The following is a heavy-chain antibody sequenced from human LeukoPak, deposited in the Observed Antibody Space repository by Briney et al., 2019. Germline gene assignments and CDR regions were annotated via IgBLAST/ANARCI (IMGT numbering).Heavy chain of an antibody. D-gene: IGHD6-13*01. V-gene: IGHV4-34*01. CDR1: GGSFSGYY. CDR3: ASLPIESSSSWYETTPVRGFDY. CDR2: INHSGST. J-gene: IGHJ4*02. Sequence: PSETLSLTCAVYGGSFSGYYWSWIRQPPGKGLEWLGEINHSGSTNYNPSLKSRVTISVDTSKNQFSLKLSSVTAADTAVYYCASLPIESSSSWYETTPVRGFDYWGQGTLVTVSS.